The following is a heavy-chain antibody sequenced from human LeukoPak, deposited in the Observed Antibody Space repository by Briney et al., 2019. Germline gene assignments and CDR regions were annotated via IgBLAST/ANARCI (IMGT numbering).Heavy chain of an antibody. V-gene: IGHV1-8*03. Sequence: ASVKVSCKASGYTFTSYDINWVRQATGQGLEWMGWMNPNSGNTGYAQKFQGRVTITRNTSISTAYMELSSLRSEDTAVYYCARDSVVVRDFDYWGQGTLVTVSS. CDR1: GYTFTSYD. D-gene: IGHD3-22*01. CDR2: MNPNSGNT. CDR3: ARDSVVVRDFDY. J-gene: IGHJ4*02.